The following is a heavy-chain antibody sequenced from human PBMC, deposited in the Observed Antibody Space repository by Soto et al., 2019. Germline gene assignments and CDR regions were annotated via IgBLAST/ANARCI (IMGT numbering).Heavy chain of an antibody. CDR1: GFSFSSYG. Sequence: QVQLVESGGGVVQSGRSLRLSCAASGFSFSSYGMHWVRQAPGKGLEWVAVIWYDGSNKYYADSVKGRFTISRDNSKNTLYLLMNSLRAADTAVYYCARDGSGDRHAFDIWGQGTMVTVSS. CDR3: ARDGSGDRHAFDI. J-gene: IGHJ3*02. CDR2: IWYDGSNK. D-gene: IGHD3-10*01. V-gene: IGHV3-33*01.